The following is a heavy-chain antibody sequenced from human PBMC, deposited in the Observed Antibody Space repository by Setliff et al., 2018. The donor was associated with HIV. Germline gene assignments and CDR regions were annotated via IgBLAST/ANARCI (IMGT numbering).Heavy chain of an antibody. CDR3: ARGRTSGYYPGGEYFQY. D-gene: IGHD3-22*01. J-gene: IGHJ1*01. CDR2: INHSGTT. CDR1: GESFSAYF. V-gene: IGHV4-34*01. Sequence: PSETLSLTCAVYGESFSAYFWSWIRQSPGKGLEWIGEINHSGTTNYNSSLKSRATISVDTSKSQVSLKLTSVTAADTAMYYCARGRTSGYYPGGEYFQYWGQGTLVTVSS.